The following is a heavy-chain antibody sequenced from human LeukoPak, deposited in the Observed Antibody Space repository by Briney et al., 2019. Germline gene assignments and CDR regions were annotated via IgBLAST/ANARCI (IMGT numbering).Heavy chain of an antibody. CDR2: ISSSSYI. CDR3: SRTLFCSSTSCYKGDFDY. V-gene: IGHV3-21*01. D-gene: IGHD2-2*02. J-gene: IGHJ4*02. Sequence: GGSLRLSCAASGFTFSSFSMNWVRQAPGKGLEWVSSISSSSYIYYAYSVKGRFTISRDNAKNSLYLQMNSLRAEDTAVYYCSRTLFCSSTSCYKGDFDYWGQGTLVTVPS. CDR1: GFTFSSFS.